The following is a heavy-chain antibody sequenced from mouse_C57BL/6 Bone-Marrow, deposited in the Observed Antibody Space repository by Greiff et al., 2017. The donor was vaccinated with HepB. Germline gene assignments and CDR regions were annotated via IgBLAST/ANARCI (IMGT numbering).Heavy chain of an antibody. J-gene: IGHJ2*01. CDR2: IYPGDGDT. CDR1: GYAFSSSW. D-gene: IGHD1-1*01. CDR3: QILYYGSSYFDY. V-gene: IGHV1-82*01. Sequence: VQLQQSGPELVKPGASVKISCKASGYAFSSSWMNWVKQRPGKGLEWIGRIYPGDGDTNYNGNFKGKATLTADKSSSTAYMQLSSLTSEDSAVYFCQILYYGSSYFDYWGQGTTLTVSS.